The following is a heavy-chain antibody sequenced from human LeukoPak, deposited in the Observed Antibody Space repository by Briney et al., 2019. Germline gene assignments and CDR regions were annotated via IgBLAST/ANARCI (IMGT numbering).Heavy chain of an antibody. J-gene: IGHJ5*02. CDR2: INHSGST. CDR1: GGSFSGYY. Sequence: PSETLSLTCAVYGGSFSGYYRSWIRQPPGKGLEWIGEINHSGSTNYNPSLKSRVTISVDTSKNQFSLKLSSVTAADTAVYYCARHQIHCSSTSCRYRTRRNWFDPWGQGTLVTVSS. D-gene: IGHD2-2*01. V-gene: IGHV4-34*01. CDR3: ARHQIHCSSTSCRYRTRRNWFDP.